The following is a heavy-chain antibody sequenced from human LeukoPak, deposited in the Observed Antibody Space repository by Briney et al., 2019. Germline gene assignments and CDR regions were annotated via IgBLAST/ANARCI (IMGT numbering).Heavy chain of an antibody. J-gene: IGHJ4*02. Sequence: NPGGSLRLSCAASGFTFSSYSMNWVRQAPGKGLEWVSSISSSSSYIYYADSVKGRFTISKDNAKNSLYLQMNSLRAEDTAVYYCARDQGDGDGYNVLYFDYWGQGTLVTVSS. D-gene: IGHD5-24*01. V-gene: IGHV3-21*01. CDR3: ARDQGDGDGYNVLYFDY. CDR2: ISSSSSYI. CDR1: GFTFSSYS.